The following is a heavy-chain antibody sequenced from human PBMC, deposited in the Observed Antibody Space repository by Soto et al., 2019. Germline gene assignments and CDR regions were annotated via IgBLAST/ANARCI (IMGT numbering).Heavy chain of an antibody. Sequence: ASVNVSCKASGGTFSSYAISWVRQAPGQGLEWMGGIIPIFGTANYAQKFQGRVTITADEATSTAYMELSSLRSEDTAVYYCARGTARYSYGLYYFDYWGQGTLVTVS. CDR3: ARGTARYSYGLYYFDY. D-gene: IGHD5-18*01. V-gene: IGHV1-69*01. J-gene: IGHJ4*02. CDR1: GGTFSSYA. CDR2: IIPIFGTA.